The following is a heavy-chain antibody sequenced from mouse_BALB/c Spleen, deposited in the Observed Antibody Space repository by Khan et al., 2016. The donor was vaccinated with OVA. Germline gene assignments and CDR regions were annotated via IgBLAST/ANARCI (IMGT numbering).Heavy chain of an antibody. CDR1: GYTFTDYY. V-gene: IGHV1-77*01. Sequence: VKLLESGAELARPGASVKLSCKASGYTFTDYYINWMRQRTGQGLEWIGEISPGSDKTYYNEKFKGKAILTVDKSSSTAYMQLSSLTSQDSAVYFCAREGAAGFAYWGQGTLVTVSA. CDR2: ISPGSDKT. J-gene: IGHJ3*01. CDR3: AREGAAGFAY.